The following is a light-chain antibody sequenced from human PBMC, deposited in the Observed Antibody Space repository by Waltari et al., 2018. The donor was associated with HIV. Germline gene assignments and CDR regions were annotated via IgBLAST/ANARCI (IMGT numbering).Light chain of an antibody. CDR1: QSVSSSY. V-gene: IGKV3-20*01. CDR3: QQYGSSPKT. J-gene: IGKJ1*01. CDR2: GAS. Sequence: EIVLTQSPGTLSLSPGERATLSCRASQSVSSSYLAWYQQKPGQAPRLLIYGASSRAPGIADRFSGSGSGTDFTLTISRLEPEDFAVYYCQQYGSSPKTFGQGTKVEIK.